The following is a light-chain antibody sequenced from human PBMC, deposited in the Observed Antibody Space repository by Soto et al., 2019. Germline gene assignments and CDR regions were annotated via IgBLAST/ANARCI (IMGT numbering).Light chain of an antibody. CDR3: QQRYSWPPIT. Sequence: EIVLTQSPATLSLSPGERATLSCRASQNVSSYLSWYQQKPGQAPSLLIYDTSNRATGIPARFSGSGSGTDFTLTISSLEPEDFAVYYCQQRYSWPPITFGQGTRLEIK. J-gene: IGKJ5*01. CDR2: DTS. CDR1: QNVSSY. V-gene: IGKV3-11*01.